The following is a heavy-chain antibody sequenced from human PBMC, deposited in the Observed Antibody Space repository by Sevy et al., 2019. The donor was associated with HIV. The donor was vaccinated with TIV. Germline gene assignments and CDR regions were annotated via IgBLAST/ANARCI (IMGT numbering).Heavy chain of an antibody. CDR2: IRYVGSTT. D-gene: IGHD4-17*01. V-gene: IGHV3-30*02. Sequence: GGSLRLSCTASGFDFRNYGMHWGRQAPDKGLQGLTFIRYVGSTTYYADSVRGRFTISRDNSKNTLFLQMNSLRREDTAVYYCVKGPHPAVTTSYAMDVWGQGTTVTVSS. J-gene: IGHJ6*02. CDR1: GFDFRNYG. CDR3: VKGPHPAVTTSYAMDV.